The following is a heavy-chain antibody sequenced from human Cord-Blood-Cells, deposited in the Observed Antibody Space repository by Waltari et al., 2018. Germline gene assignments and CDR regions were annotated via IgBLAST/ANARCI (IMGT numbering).Heavy chain of an antibody. V-gene: IGHV3-30-3*01. D-gene: IGHD4-17*01. CDR1: GFTFRRYA. CDR2: ISYDGSNK. J-gene: IGHJ3*02. CDR3: AGYGGRTFDI. Sequence: QVQLVESGGGVVQPGGSLRLSWAAPGFTFRRYAMHWVRQAPGKGLEWVAVISYDGSNKYYADSVKGRFTISRDNSKNTLYLQMNSLRAEDTAVYYCAGYGGRTFDIWGQGTMVTVSS.